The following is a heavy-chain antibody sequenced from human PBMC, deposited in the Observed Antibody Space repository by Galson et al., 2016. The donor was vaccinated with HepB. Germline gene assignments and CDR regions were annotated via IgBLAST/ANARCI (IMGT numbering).Heavy chain of an antibody. CDR3: ARAPPFSGAWGSAGDP. CDR1: GYTFTSFG. D-gene: IGHD3-16*01. Sequence: SVKVSCKASGYTFTSFGISWVRQAPGQGLEWMGWISVYNGDTNYAQQVQGRVTMTTDTTTRTAYMELRSLGSDDTAVYYCARAPPFSGAWGSAGDPWGQGTLVTVSS. V-gene: IGHV1-18*01. CDR2: ISVYNGDT. J-gene: IGHJ5*02.